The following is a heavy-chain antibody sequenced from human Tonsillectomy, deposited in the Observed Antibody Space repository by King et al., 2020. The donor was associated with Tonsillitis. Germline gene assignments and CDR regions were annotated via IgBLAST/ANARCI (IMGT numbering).Heavy chain of an antibody. V-gene: IGHV3-21*01. J-gene: IGHJ4*02. D-gene: IGHD3-10*01. CDR2: ISSSSSYI. Sequence: VQLVESGGGLVKPGGSLRLSCAASGFTFSSYSMNWVRQAPGKGLEWVSSISSSSSYIYYADSVKGRFSISRDNAKNSLYLQMNSLRAEDTAVYYCARDYYGSGSHDYWGQRTLVTVSS. CDR1: GFTFSSYS. CDR3: ARDYYGSGSHDY.